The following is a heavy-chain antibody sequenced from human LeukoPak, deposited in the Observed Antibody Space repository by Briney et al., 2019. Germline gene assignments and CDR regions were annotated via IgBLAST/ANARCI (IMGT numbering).Heavy chain of an antibody. CDR1: GGSISSGSYY. Sequence: SQTLSLTCTVSGGSISSGSYYWSWIRQPAGKGLEWIGYIYYSGSTNYNPSLKSRVTISVDTSKNQFSLKLSSVTAADTAVYYCARTVVMVRGSNFDYWGQGTLVTVSS. CDR3: ARTVVMVRGSNFDY. V-gene: IGHV4-61*10. CDR2: IYYSGST. J-gene: IGHJ4*02. D-gene: IGHD3-10*01.